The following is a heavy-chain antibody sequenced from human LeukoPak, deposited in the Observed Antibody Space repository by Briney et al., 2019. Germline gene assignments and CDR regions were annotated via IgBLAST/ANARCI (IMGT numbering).Heavy chain of an antibody. CDR1: GYTFTSYD. CDR2: MSPNSGNT. V-gene: IGHV1-8*01. Sequence: ASVKVSCKASGYTFTSYDINWVRQATGQGLEWMGWMSPNSGNTGYAQKFQGRVTMTRNTSVSTAYMELSSLRSEDTAVYYCARGWRFRDPTYWGQGTLVTVSS. D-gene: IGHD3-3*01. J-gene: IGHJ4*02. CDR3: ARGWRFRDPTY.